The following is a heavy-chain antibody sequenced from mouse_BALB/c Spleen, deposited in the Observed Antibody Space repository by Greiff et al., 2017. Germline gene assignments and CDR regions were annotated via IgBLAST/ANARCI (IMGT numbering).Heavy chain of an antibody. CDR2: IYPGNVNT. Sequence: VQLQQSGPELVKPGASVRISCKASGYTFTSYYIHWVKQRPGQGLEWIGWIYPGNVNTKYNEKFKGKATLTADKSSSTAYMQLSSLTSEDSAVYFCARWGLRPDYWGQGTTLTGSS. D-gene: IGHD2-4*01. CDR3: ARWGLRPDY. V-gene: IGHV1S56*01. J-gene: IGHJ2*01. CDR1: GYTFTSYY.